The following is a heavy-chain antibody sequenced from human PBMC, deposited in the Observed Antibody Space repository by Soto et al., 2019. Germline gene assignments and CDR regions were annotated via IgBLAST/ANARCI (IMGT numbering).Heavy chain of an antibody. CDR2: IYYSGST. V-gene: IGHV4-30-4*01. D-gene: IGHD6-13*01. Sequence: SETLSLTCTVSGGSISSGDYYWSWIRQPPGKGLEWIGYIYYSGSTYYNPSLKSRVTISVDTSKNQFSLKLSSVTAADTAVYYCARDPGIAAAPPGPHFDYWGQGTLVTVSS. CDR1: GGSISSGDYY. CDR3: ARDPGIAAAPPGPHFDY. J-gene: IGHJ4*02.